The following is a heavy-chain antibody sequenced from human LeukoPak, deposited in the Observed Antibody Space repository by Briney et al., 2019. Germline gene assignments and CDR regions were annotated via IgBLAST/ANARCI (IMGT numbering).Heavy chain of an antibody. CDR2: ISGSGGST. Sequence: GGSLRLSCAASGFTFSSYAMSWVRPAPGKGLEWVSAISGSGGSTYYADSVKGRFTISRDNSKNTLYLQMNSLRAEDTAVYYCAKDIVATPAPSDYWGQGTLVTVSS. J-gene: IGHJ4*02. CDR1: GFTFSSYA. D-gene: IGHD5-12*01. V-gene: IGHV3-23*01. CDR3: AKDIVATPAPSDY.